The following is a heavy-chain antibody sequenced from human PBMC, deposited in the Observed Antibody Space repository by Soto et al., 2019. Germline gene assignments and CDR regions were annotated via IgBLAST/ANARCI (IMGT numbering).Heavy chain of an antibody. V-gene: IGHV4-39*01. D-gene: IGHD6-13*01. CDR1: GGSISSSSYY. Sequence: SETLSLTCTVSGGSISSSSYYWGWIRQPPGKGLEWIGSIYYSGSTCYNPSLKSRVTISVDTSKNQFSLKLSSVTAADTAVYYCARIPTWIAAAGTNYYYGMDVWGQGTTVTVSS. CDR2: IYYSGST. CDR3: ARIPTWIAAAGTNYYYGMDV. J-gene: IGHJ6*02.